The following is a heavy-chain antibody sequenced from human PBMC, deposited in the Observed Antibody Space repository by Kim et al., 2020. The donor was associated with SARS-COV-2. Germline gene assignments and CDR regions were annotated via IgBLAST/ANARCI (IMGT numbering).Heavy chain of an antibody. Sequence: AQGFTGRFVFSLDTSVSTAYLQISSLKAEDTAVYYCARDLDNPGLYGMDVWGQGTTVTVSS. J-gene: IGHJ6*02. V-gene: IGHV7-4-1*02. D-gene: IGHD1-1*01. CDR3: ARDLDNPGLYGMDV.